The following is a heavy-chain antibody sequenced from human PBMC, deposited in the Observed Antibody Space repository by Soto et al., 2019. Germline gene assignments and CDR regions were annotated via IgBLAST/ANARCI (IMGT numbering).Heavy chain of an antibody. D-gene: IGHD3-22*01. CDR1: GFTFSSYA. CDR2: ISYDGSNK. V-gene: IGHV3-30-3*01. J-gene: IGHJ4*02. CDR3: ARVGTYYYDSSGPSVEDY. Sequence: QVQLVESGGGVVQPGRSLRLSCAASGFTFSSYAMHWVRQAPGKGPEWVAVISYDGSNKYYADSVKGRFTISRDNSKNTLYLQMNSLRAEETAVYYCARVGTYYYDSSGPSVEDYWGQGTLVTVSS.